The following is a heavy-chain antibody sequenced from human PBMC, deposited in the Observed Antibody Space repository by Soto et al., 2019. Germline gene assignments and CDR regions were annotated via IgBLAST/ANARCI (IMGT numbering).Heavy chain of an antibody. CDR1: GFTFSSYG. V-gene: IGHV3-30*18. J-gene: IGHJ4*02. Sequence: QVQLVESGGGVVQPGRPLRLSCAASGFTFSSYGMHWVRQAPGKGLEWVAVISYDGSNKYYADSVKGRFTISRDNSKNTLYLQMNSLRAEDTAVYYCAKGLTRSGWYGSLFDYWGQGTLVTVSS. D-gene: IGHD6-19*01. CDR2: ISYDGSNK. CDR3: AKGLTRSGWYGSLFDY.